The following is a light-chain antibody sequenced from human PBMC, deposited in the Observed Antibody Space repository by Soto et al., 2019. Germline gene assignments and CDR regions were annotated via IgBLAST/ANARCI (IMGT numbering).Light chain of an antibody. CDR3: QQYGSSPRT. J-gene: IGKJ2*01. Sequence: EILLTQSPGTLSLSPGERATLSCRASQSVSSSYLAWYQQKPGQAPRLLIYGASSRATGIPDRFSGSGSGTDFTLTISRLEPEDFAVYYYQQYGSSPRTFGQGTKVDIK. V-gene: IGKV3-20*01. CDR1: QSVSSSY. CDR2: GAS.